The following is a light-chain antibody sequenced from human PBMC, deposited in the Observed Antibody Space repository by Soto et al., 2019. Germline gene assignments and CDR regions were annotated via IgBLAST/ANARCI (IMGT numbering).Light chain of an antibody. CDR3: QQTYSTPPT. Sequence: DIQMTQSPSSLSASVGDRVTITCQASQDISNFLNWYQQKPGKAPKLLIYDASNLETGVPSRFSGGGSGTDFTFTISSLQPEDIATYYCQQTYSTPPTFGQGTKVDIK. CDR1: QDISNF. J-gene: IGKJ1*01. CDR2: DAS. V-gene: IGKV1-33*01.